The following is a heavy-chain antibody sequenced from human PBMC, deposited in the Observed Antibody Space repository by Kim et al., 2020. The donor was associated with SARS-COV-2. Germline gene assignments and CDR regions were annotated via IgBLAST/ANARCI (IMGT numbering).Heavy chain of an antibody. CDR2: IKSKTDGGTT. V-gene: IGHV3-15*01. D-gene: IGHD2-2*01. Sequence: GGSLRLSCAASGFTFSNAWMSWVRQAPGKGLEWVGRIKSKTDGGTTDYAAPVKGRFTISRDDSKNTLYLQMNSLKTEDTAVYYCTTARHCSSTSCSRYYYYYYGLDIWGQGTTFSVSS. CDR3: TTARHCSSTSCSRYYYYYYGLDI. CDR1: GFTFSNAW. J-gene: IGHJ6*01.